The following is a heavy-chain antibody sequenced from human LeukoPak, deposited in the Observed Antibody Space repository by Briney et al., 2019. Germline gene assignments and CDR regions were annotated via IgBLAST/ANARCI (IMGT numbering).Heavy chain of an antibody. J-gene: IGHJ4*02. CDR3: ARGGYSGSYYGVYDY. V-gene: IGHV4-34*01. Sequence: PSETLSLTCAVYGGSFSGYYWSWIRQPPAKGLEWIGEINHSGSTNYNPSLKSRVTISVDTSKNQFSLKLSSVAAADTAVYYCARGGYSGSYYGVYDYWGQGTLVTVSS. CDR2: INHSGST. D-gene: IGHD1-26*01. CDR1: GGSFSGYY.